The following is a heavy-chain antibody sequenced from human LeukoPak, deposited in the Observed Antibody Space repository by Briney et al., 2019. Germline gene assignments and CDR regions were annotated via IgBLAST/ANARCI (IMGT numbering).Heavy chain of an antibody. J-gene: IGHJ4*02. CDR1: GFTFSSYA. V-gene: IGHV3-30-3*01. D-gene: IGHD3-3*01. CDR3: ARTPNDFWSGPDY. Sequence: GGSLRLSCAASGFTFSSYAMHWVRQAPGKGLEWVAVISYDGSNKYYADSVKGRFTISRDNSKNTLYLQMNSLRAEDTAVYYCARTPNDFWSGPDYWGQGTLVTVSS. CDR2: ISYDGSNK.